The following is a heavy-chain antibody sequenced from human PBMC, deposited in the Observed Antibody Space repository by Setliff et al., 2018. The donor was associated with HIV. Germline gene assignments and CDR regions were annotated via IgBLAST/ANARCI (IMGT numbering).Heavy chain of an antibody. CDR3: ARHKTHDYDGNSVYFDF. J-gene: IGHJ4*02. CDR2: IYHTGDT. V-gene: IGHV4-38-2*01. CDR1: GYSISNTGHY. D-gene: IGHD4-17*01. Sequence: LSLTCVVSGYSISNTGHYWGWIRQPPGKGLEWIGSIYHTGDTYDNPSLKNRVTISRDTSKDRFSLNLRSVTAADTAIYYCARHKTHDYDGNSVYFDFWGQGIQVTV.